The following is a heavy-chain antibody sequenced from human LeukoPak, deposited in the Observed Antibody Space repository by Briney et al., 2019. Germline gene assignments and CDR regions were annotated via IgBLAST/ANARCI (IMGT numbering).Heavy chain of an antibody. Sequence: ASVKVSCKASGYTFTNYYMHWVRQAPGKGLEWMGGFDPEDGETIYAQKFQGRVTMTEDTSTDTAYMELSSLRSEDTAVYYCATESIAARYYYYGMDVWGQGTTVTVSS. CDR3: ATESIAARYYYYGMDV. V-gene: IGHV1-24*01. D-gene: IGHD6-6*01. CDR2: FDPEDGET. CDR1: GYTFTNYY. J-gene: IGHJ6*02.